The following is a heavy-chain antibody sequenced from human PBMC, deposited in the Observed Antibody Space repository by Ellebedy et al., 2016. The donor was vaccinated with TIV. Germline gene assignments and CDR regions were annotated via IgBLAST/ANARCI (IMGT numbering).Heavy chain of an antibody. D-gene: IGHD1-26*01. J-gene: IGHJ2*01. CDR1: GFTFSSYD. CDR3: AAKGSGYFDL. V-gene: IGHV3-30*03. Sequence: GESLKISCAASGFTFSSYDMHWVRQAPGKGLEWVALISYDANNKYYADSVKGRFTIPRDNSKNTLYLQMNSLRAEDTAVYYCAAKGSGYFDLWGRGTLVTVSS. CDR2: ISYDANNK.